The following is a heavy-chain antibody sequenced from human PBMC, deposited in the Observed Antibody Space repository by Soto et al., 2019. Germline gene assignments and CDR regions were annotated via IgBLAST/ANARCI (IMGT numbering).Heavy chain of an antibody. Sequence: EVQLVESGGGLVQPGGSLRLSCAASGFTFGSYWMHWVRQAPGKGLVWVSRINSDGSSTSYADSVKGRFTISRDNAKNTLYLQMNSLRAEDTAVYYCARDYGDYPPADYWGQGTLVTVSS. CDR3: ARDYGDYPPADY. CDR1: GFTFGSYW. D-gene: IGHD4-17*01. V-gene: IGHV3-74*01. J-gene: IGHJ4*02. CDR2: INSDGSST.